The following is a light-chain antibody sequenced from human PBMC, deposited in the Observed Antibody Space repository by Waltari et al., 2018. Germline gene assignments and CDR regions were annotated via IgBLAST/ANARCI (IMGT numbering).Light chain of an antibody. V-gene: IGKV1-39*01. J-gene: IGKJ3*01. CDR2: AAS. CDR1: QSISSY. CDR3: QQSYSTPH. Sequence: DIQMTQPPSSLSASAGDRVTITCRASQSISSYLNWYQQRPGKAPKLLIYAASSLQSGVPSRFSGRGSGTDFTLTISSLQPEDFATYYCQQSYSTPHFGPGTKVDIK.